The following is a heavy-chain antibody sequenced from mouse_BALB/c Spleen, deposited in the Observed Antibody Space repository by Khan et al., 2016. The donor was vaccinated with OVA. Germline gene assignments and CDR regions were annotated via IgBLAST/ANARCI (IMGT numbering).Heavy chain of an antibody. D-gene: IGHD2-3*01. J-gene: IGHJ2*01. CDR2: ISTYSGNT. Sequence: QVQLQQSGPELVRPGVSVKISCKGSGYTITDYAMHWVKQSHAKSLEWIGLISTYSGNTNYNQKFKGKATLTVDKSPSTAYMELARLTYEDSSIYYGARPAYDGYYDYWGQGTTLTVSS. V-gene: IGHV1S137*01. CDR3: ARPAYDGYYDY. CDR1: GYTITDYA.